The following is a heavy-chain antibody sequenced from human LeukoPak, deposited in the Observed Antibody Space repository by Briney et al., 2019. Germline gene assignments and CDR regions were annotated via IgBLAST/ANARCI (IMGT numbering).Heavy chain of an antibody. V-gene: IGHV3-33*06. J-gene: IGHJ4*02. D-gene: IGHD4-4*01. Sequence: GRSLRLSCAASGFTFSSYGMHWVRQAPGKGLEWVAVIWYDGSNKYYADSVKGRFTISRDNSKNTLYLQMNSLRAEDTAVYYCAKPPRGSYSNYYYFDYWGQGTLVTVSS. CDR2: IWYDGSNK. CDR3: AKPPRGSYSNYYYFDY. CDR1: GFTFSSYG.